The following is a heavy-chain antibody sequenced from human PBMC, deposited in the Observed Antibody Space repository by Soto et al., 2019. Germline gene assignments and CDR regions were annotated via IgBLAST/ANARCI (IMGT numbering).Heavy chain of an antibody. CDR1: GYTFTGYY. CDR2: INPNSGGT. D-gene: IGHD3-10*01. J-gene: IGHJ6*02. V-gene: IGHV1-2*02. CDR3: ARRIIMIRGVGMDV. Sequence: ASVKVSCKASGYTFTGYYMHWVRQAPGQGLEWMGWINPNSGGTNYAQKFQGRVTMTRDTSISTACMELSRLRSDDTAIYYCARRIIMIRGVGMDVWGQGTTVTVSS.